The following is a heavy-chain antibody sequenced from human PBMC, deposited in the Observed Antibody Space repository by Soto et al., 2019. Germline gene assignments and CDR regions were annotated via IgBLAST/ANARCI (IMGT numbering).Heavy chain of an antibody. CDR2: IFSNDEK. V-gene: IGHV2-26*01. J-gene: IGHJ4*02. Sequence: SGPTLVNPTETLTLTCTVSGFSLSNARMGVSWIRQPPGKALEWLAHIFSNDEKSYSTSLKSRLTISKDTSKSQVVLTVTNMDPVDTATYYGARMRDSSGYFDYWGQGTLVTVSS. CDR1: GFSLSNARMG. CDR3: ARMRDSSGYFDY. D-gene: IGHD3-22*01.